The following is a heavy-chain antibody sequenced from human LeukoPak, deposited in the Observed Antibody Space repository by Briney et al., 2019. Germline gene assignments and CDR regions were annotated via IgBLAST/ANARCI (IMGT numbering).Heavy chain of an antibody. CDR3: AEDPPRDGYNTGGY. Sequence: GGSLRLSCAASGFTFSSYAMSWVRQAPGKGLEWVSAISGSGGSTYYADSVKGRFTISRDNSKNTLYLQMNSLRAEDTAVYYCAEDPPRDGYNTGGYWGQGTLVTVSS. CDR2: ISGSGGST. D-gene: IGHD5-24*01. J-gene: IGHJ4*02. CDR1: GFTFSSYA. V-gene: IGHV3-23*01.